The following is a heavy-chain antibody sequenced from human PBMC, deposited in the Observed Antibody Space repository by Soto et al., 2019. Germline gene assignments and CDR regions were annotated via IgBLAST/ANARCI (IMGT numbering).Heavy chain of an antibody. J-gene: IGHJ6*03. V-gene: IGHV1-3*01. D-gene: IGHD3-9*01. CDR3: ARCTMAPISDWLLSLPNMDV. CDR1: GYTFTSYA. Sequence: GASVKVSCKASGYTFTSYAMYWVRQAPGQRLEWMGWINAGNGNTKYSQKFQGRVTITRDTSASTAYMELSSLRSEDTAVYYCARCTMAPISDWLLSLPNMDVWGKGTTVTVSS. CDR2: INAGNGNT.